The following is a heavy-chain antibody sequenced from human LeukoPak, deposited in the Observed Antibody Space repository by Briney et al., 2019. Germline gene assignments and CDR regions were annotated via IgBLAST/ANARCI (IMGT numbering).Heavy chain of an antibody. CDR1: GGSISSYY. CDR2: IYYSGST. Sequence: SETLSLTCTVSGGSISSYYWSWIRQPPGKGLEWIGYIYYSGSTNYNPSLKSRVTISADTSKNQFSLKLSSVTAADTAVYYCAREGGYGDYVNAFDIWGQGTMVTVSS. J-gene: IGHJ3*02. D-gene: IGHD4-17*01. V-gene: IGHV4-59*12. CDR3: AREGGYGDYVNAFDI.